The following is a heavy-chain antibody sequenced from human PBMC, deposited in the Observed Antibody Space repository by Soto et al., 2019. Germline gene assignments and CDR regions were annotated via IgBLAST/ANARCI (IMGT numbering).Heavy chain of an antibody. V-gene: IGHV1-18*01. J-gene: IGHJ4*02. CDR1: GYTFTSYG. CDR2: ISAYNGNT. CDR3: AEDGGGHPDY. D-gene: IGHD2-15*01. Sequence: QVQLVQSGAEVKKPGASVKVSCKASGYTFTSYGISWVRQAPGQGLEWMGWISAYNGNTNYAQKLQGRVTMTTDTPTRTAYMELGGRSSDATAVIYCAEDGGGHPDYGGKGTRVTVPS.